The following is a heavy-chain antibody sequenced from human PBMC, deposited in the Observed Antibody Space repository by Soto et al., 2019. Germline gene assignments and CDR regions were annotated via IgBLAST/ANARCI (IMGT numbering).Heavy chain of an antibody. V-gene: IGHV4-59*08. CDR3: ARSYGGTLDY. CDR1: GGSISSYY. Sequence: SETLSLTCTVSGGSISSYYWSWIRQPPGKGLEWIGYIYYSGSTNYNPSLTSRVTISVDTSKNLFSLKLSSVTAAASAVYYGARSYGGTLDYWGQGTLVTVSS. CDR2: IYYSGST. D-gene: IGHD4-17*01. J-gene: IGHJ4*02.